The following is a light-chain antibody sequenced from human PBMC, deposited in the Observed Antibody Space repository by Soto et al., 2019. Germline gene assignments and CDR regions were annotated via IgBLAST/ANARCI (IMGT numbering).Light chain of an antibody. CDR1: QSVSSY. CDR3: QQRSNWPRT. V-gene: IGKV3-11*01. CDR2: DAS. Sequence: ERVMTQSPAALSVSPGERATLSCRASQSVSSYLAWYQQKPGQAPRLLIYDASNRATGIPARFSGSGSGTDFTLTISSLEPEDFAVYYCQQRSNWPRTFGQGTKVDIK. J-gene: IGKJ1*01.